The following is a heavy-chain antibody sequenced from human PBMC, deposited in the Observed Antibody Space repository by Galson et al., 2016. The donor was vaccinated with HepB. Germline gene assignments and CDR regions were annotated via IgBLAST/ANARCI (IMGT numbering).Heavy chain of an antibody. D-gene: IGHD1-26*01. CDR1: GFTFSSNA. Sequence: SLRLSCAASGFTFSSNAMHWVRQAPGKGLEWVALISYDGRKKYYADSVKGRFTISRDNSKNTYLQMNSLRAEDTAVYYCAKKSPGKELSPPDYWGQGTLVTVSS. V-gene: IGHV3-30*04. CDR2: ISYDGRKK. J-gene: IGHJ4*02. CDR3: AKKSPGKELSPPDY.